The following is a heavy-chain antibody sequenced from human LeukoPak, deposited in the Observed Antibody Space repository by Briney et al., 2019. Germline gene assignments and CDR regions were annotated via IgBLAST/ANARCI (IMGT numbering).Heavy chain of an antibody. CDR3: AKGPMGRIDY. CDR2: ISGSGDST. D-gene: IGHD2-15*01. J-gene: IGHJ4*02. Sequence: GGSLSLSCAASGFTFSSYAMIWVRQAPGKGLEWVSSISGSGDSTYYTDSVKGRFTISRENSKNTLYLQMNSLRAEDTAVFYCAKGPMGRIDYWGQGTLVTLSS. CDR1: GFTFSSYA. V-gene: IGHV3-23*01.